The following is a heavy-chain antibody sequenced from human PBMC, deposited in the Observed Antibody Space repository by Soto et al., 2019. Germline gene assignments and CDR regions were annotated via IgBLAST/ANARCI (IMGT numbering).Heavy chain of an antibody. CDR3: ARDFTIVGATSPWSDP. V-gene: IGHV3-33*01. CDR2: IWYDGSNK. CDR1: GFTFSSYG. Sequence: SLRVSCASSGFTFSSYGMHWVRQAPGKGLEGVAVIWYDGSNKYYADPVKGRFTISRDNSKNTLYLQMNSQRAEDTAVYYCARDFTIVGATSPWSDPWGQGTLVTVSS. D-gene: IGHD1-26*01. J-gene: IGHJ5*02.